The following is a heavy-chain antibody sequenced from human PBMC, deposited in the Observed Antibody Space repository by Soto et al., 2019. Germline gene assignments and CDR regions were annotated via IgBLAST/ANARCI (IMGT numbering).Heavy chain of an antibody. D-gene: IGHD3-10*01. J-gene: IGHJ6*02. Sequence: QVQLAESGGGVVQPGRSLRISCAASGFSFSNHGMQWVRQAPGKGLEWVAVISYDGNVKYYTDSVKGRFTISRDNSQSTLFLPMDSMRPEEAAVYYCAKDLKVSGGFHGSLNYYYGMDVWGQGTTVTVSS. CDR1: GFSFSNHG. CDR3: AKDLKVSGGFHGSLNYYYGMDV. CDR2: ISYDGNVK. V-gene: IGHV3-30*18.